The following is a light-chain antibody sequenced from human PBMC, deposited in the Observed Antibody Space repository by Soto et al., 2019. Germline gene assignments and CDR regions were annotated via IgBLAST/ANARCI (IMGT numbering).Light chain of an antibody. CDR1: SSDDGGYNY. J-gene: IGLJ2*01. V-gene: IGLV2-14*01. CDR3: SSYTSSSTLEVV. Sequence: QSVLTQPASVSGSPGQSITISCTATSSDDGGYNYVSWYQQHPGKAPKLMIYEVSNRPSGVSNRFSGSKSGNTASLTISGLQAEDEGDYYCSSYTSSSTLEVVFGGGTKLTVL. CDR2: EVS.